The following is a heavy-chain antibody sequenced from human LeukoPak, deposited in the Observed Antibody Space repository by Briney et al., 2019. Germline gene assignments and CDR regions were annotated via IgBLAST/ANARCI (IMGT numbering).Heavy chain of an antibody. CDR2: IYYSGST. V-gene: IGHV4-39*01. J-gene: IGHJ6*03. CDR3: ARLRDYYYNDMDV. CDR1: GGSISSSSYY. Sequence: SETLSLTCTVSGGSISSSSYYWGWIRQPPGKGLEWIGSIYYSGSTYYNPSLKSRVTISVDTSKIQISLKLNSVTAADTAVYYCARLRDYYYNDMDVWGKGTTVTISS.